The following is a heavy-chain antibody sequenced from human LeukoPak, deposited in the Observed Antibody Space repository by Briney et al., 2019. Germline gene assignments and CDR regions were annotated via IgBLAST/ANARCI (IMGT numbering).Heavy chain of an antibody. Sequence: GASVKVSCKASGGTFSRYAISWVRQAPGQGLEWMGRIIPLFGTANYAQKFQGRVTITTDESTSTAYMELSSLRSEDTAVYYCARGPLMVVTLSFDYWGQGTLVTVSS. J-gene: IGHJ4*02. CDR1: GGTFSRYA. D-gene: IGHD4/OR15-4a*01. V-gene: IGHV1-69*05. CDR3: ARGPLMVVTLSFDY. CDR2: IIPLFGTA.